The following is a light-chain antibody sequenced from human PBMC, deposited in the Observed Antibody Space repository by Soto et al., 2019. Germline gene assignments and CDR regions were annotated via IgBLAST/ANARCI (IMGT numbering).Light chain of an antibody. Sequence: QSALTQPASVSGSPGQSITISCTGTSSDIGGHNYVSWYQHHPGKDPKLIIYDVTNRPSGVSTRFSGSKSGNTASLTISGLQAEDEADYYCSSYTDRNIRGVFGGGTKLTVL. J-gene: IGLJ2*01. CDR3: SSYTDRNIRGV. V-gene: IGLV2-14*03. CDR1: SSDIGGHNY. CDR2: DVT.